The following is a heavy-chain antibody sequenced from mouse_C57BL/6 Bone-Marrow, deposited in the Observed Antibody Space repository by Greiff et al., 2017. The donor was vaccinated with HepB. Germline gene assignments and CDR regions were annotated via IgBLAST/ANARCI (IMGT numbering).Heavy chain of an antibody. CDR2: INPYNGGT. CDR3: ARKFLYYYGSFFDY. Sequence: VQLKESGPVLVKPGASVKMSCKASGYTFTDYYMNWVKQSHGKSLEWIGVINPYNGGTSYNQKFKGKATLTVDKSSSTAYMELNSLTSEDSAVYYCARKFLYYYGSFFDYWGQGTTLTVSS. CDR1: GYTFTDYY. D-gene: IGHD1-1*01. J-gene: IGHJ2*01. V-gene: IGHV1-19*01.